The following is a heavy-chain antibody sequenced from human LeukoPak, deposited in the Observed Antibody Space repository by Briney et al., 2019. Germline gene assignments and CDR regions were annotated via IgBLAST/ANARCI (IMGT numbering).Heavy chain of an antibody. Sequence: GGSLRLSCIASGFTLSSYEMSWIRQAPGKGLEWVSSVDYSGGDTHYADSVKGRFTISRDNAKNSLYLQMNSLRAEDTAVYYCARQAYSSTQYWGQGTLVTVSS. CDR3: ARQAYSSTQY. D-gene: IGHD6-13*01. CDR2: VDYSGGDT. V-gene: IGHV3-21*01. J-gene: IGHJ4*02. CDR1: GFTLSSYE.